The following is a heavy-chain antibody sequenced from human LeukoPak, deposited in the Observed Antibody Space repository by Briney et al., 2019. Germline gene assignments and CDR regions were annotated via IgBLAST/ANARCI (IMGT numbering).Heavy chain of an antibody. CDR3: ARFPYCSSTSCSYYYMDV. CDR1: GFTFSSSE. CDR2: INHSGST. J-gene: IGHJ6*03. V-gene: IGHV4-34*01. D-gene: IGHD2-2*01. Sequence: LRLSCAASGFTFSSSEMNWVRQAPGKGLEWIGEINHSGSTNYNPSLKSRVTISVDTSKNQFSLKLSSVTAADTAVYYCARFPYCSSTSCSYYYMDVWGKGTTVNVSS.